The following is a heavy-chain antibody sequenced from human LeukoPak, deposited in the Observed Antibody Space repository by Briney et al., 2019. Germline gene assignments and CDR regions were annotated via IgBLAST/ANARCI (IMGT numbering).Heavy chain of an antibody. CDR1: GGSISSYY. V-gene: IGHV4-59*08. J-gene: IGHJ2*01. Sequence: SETLSLTCTVSGGSISSYYWGWIRQPPGKGLEWIGYIYYSGSTNYNPSLKSRVTISVDTSKNQFSLKLSSVTAADTAVYYCARPSWYSSPGTNWYFDLWGRGTLVTVSS. CDR2: IYYSGST. CDR3: ARPSWYSSPGTNWYFDL. D-gene: IGHD6-13*01.